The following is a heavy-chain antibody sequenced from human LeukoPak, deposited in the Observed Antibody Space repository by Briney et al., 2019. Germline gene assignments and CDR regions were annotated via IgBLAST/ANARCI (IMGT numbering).Heavy chain of an antibody. CDR1: GGSISSSSYY. CDR2: IYYSGST. D-gene: IGHD4-23*01. V-gene: IGHV4-39*01. J-gene: IGHJ4*02. Sequence: SETLSLTCTVSGGSISSSSYYWGWIRQPPGKGLEWIGSIYYSGSTYYNPSLKSRVTISVDTSKNQFSLKLSSVTAADTAVYYCARRDPYGGKHGPVDYWGQGTLVTVSS. CDR3: ARRDPYGGKHGPVDY.